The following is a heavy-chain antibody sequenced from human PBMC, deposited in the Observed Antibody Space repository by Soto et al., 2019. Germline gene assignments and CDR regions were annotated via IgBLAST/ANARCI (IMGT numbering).Heavy chain of an antibody. Sequence: GSLRLSCAVYGGSFSGYYWSWIRQPPGKGLEWIGEINHSGSTNYNPSLKSRVTISVDTSKNQFSLKLSSVTAADTAVYYCAGPGSYYYGMDVWGQGTTVTVSS. CDR1: GGSFSGYY. J-gene: IGHJ6*02. CDR2: INHSGST. CDR3: AGPGSYYYGMDV. D-gene: IGHD3-10*01. V-gene: IGHV4-34*01.